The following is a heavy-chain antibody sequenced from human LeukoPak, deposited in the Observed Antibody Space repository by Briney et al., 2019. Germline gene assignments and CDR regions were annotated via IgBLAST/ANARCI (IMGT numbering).Heavy chain of an antibody. CDR1: GYTFTNYY. CDR2: INPSAGST. Sequence: ASVKVSCKASGYTFTNYYMHWVRQAPGQGLEWMGLINPSAGSTSYAQKLQGSVTLTRDTSTSTVYMELSSLKSEDTALYYCARGARAAADDYWGQGTLVTVSS. J-gene: IGHJ4*02. CDR3: ARGARAAADDY. V-gene: IGHV1-46*04. D-gene: IGHD6-13*01.